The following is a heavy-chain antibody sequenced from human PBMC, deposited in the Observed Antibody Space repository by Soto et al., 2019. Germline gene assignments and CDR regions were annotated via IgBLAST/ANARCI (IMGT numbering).Heavy chain of an antibody. V-gene: IGHV4-4*07. D-gene: IGHD2-15*01. J-gene: IGHJ2*01. CDR2: IYTSGST. Sequence: PWETLSPTYTVSGGSISSYYWSWIRQPALKVLEWIGRIYTSGSTNYNPSLESRVTMSVDTSKNQFSLKLSSVTAADTAVYYCASQDCSGGSCYSGRYWYFDLWGRGTLVTVSS. CDR1: GGSISSYY. CDR3: ASQDCSGGSCYSGRYWYFDL.